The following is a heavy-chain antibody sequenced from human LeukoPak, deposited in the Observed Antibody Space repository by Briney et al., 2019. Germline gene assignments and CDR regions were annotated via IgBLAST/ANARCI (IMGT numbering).Heavy chain of an antibody. V-gene: IGHV4-4*02. CDR3: ARDRSYDILTGYLYGMDV. Sequence: SGTLSLTCAVSGAFIDSNNWWSWVRQTPGKGLEWIAEIFHSGSTNYNPSLKSRVTISLDESKNQFYLKLNSVTAADTAVYYCARDRSYDILTGYLYGMDVWGQGTTVTVSS. D-gene: IGHD3-9*01. CDR1: GAFIDSNNW. J-gene: IGHJ6*02. CDR2: IFHSGST.